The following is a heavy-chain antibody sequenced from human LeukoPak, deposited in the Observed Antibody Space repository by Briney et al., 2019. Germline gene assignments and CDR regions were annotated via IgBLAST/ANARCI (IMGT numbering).Heavy chain of an antibody. CDR3: AKGPKQLLIRRSVWIYMDV. CDR1: GFTFSSYG. D-gene: IGHD5/OR15-5a*01. Sequence: GGSLRLSCSTSGFTFSSYGIHWVRQAPGKGLEWVAFIQYDGTNKYYADSVKGRFTISRDNSKNTLYLQMNSLRTEETAVYYCAKGPKQLLIRRSVWIYMDVWGKGTTVTISS. J-gene: IGHJ6*03. V-gene: IGHV3-30*02. CDR2: IQYDGTNK.